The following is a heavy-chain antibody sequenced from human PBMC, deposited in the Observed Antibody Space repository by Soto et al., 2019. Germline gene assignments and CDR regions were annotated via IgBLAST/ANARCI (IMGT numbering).Heavy chain of an antibody. V-gene: IGHV3-73*01. CDR3: TRRGDTTMANFDY. D-gene: IGHD5-18*01. CDR1: GFTFSGSA. J-gene: IGHJ4*02. CDR2: VRSRANNYAT. Sequence: PGGSLRLSCAASGFTFSGSAVHWVRQASGKGLEWVGRVRSRANNYATAHAASVKGRFTISRDDSKNTAYLQMNSLKTEDTAVYYCTRRGDTTMANFDYWGQGILVTVSS.